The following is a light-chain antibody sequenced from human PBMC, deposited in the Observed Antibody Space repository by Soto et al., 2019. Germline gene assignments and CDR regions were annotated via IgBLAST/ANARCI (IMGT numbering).Light chain of an antibody. J-gene: IGLJ1*01. CDR1: SSDVGGYNF. V-gene: IGLV2-14*01. CDR2: EVS. CDR3: TSYTKSSPLV. Sequence: QSVLTQPASVSGSPGQSITIPCTGTSSDVGGYNFVSWFQQHPGKAPKLMIYEVSNRPSGVSNRFSGSKSGNTASLTISGLQAEDEADYYCTSYTKSSPLVFGTGTKVTVL.